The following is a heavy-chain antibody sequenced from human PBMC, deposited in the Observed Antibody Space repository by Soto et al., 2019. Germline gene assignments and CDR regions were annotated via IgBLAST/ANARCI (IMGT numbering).Heavy chain of an antibody. CDR2: INYSGST. CDR1: GGSFSGYY. D-gene: IGHD3-22*01. Sequence: SETLSLTCAVYGGSFSGYYWSWIRQPPGKGLEWIGEINYSGSTNYNPSLKSRVTISVDTSKNQFSLKLSSVTAADTAVYYCARARGMYYYDSSGLFDIWGQGTMVTVSS. J-gene: IGHJ3*02. V-gene: IGHV4-34*01. CDR3: ARARGMYYYDSSGLFDI.